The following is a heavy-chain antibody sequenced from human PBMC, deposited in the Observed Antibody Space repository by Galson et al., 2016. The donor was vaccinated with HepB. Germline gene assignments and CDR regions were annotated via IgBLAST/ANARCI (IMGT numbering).Heavy chain of an antibody. CDR3: VKGDYYGSGTFYV. V-gene: IGHV3-23*01. J-gene: IGHJ4*02. CDR2: ITGNALYT. Sequence: SLRLSCAASGFTFSHSAVSWVRQAPGEGLEWVSGITGNALYTYYADSVKGRFTISRDNSNDTLYLQMDSLRAEDTALYYCVKGDYYGSGTFYVWGQGTLVAVSS. CDR1: GFTFSHSA. D-gene: IGHD3-10*01.